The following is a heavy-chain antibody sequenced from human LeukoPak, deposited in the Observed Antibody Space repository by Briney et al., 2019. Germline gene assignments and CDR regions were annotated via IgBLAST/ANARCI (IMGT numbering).Heavy chain of an antibody. D-gene: IGHD2-15*01. V-gene: IGHV4-61*08. Sequence: SQTLSLTCTVSGGSISSGDYYWSWIRQPPGKGLEWIGYIYYSGSTNYNPSLKSRVTISVDTSKNQFSLKLSSVTAADTAVYYCARRGGLLRYCSGGSCYGGYMDVWGKGTTVTVSS. CDR1: GGSISSGDYY. J-gene: IGHJ6*03. CDR3: ARRGGLLRYCSGGSCYGGYMDV. CDR2: IYYSGST.